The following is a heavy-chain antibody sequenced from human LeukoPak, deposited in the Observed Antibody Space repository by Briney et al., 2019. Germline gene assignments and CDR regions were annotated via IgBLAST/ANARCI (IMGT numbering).Heavy chain of an antibody. J-gene: IGHJ6*02. CDR2: ISYDGSNK. V-gene: IGHV3-30*18. Sequence: RSLRLSCAASGFTFSSYGMHWVRQAPGKGLEWVAVISYDGSNKYYADSVKGRFTISRDNSKNTLYLQMNSLRAEDTAVYYCAKEDVAYYDRNYYYGMDVWGQGTTVTVSS. CDR1: GFTFSSYG. D-gene: IGHD3-22*01. CDR3: AKEDVAYYDRNYYYGMDV.